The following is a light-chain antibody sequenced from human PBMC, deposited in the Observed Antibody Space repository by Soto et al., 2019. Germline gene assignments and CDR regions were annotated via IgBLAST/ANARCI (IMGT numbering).Light chain of an antibody. CDR3: QQRNNWPPGT. J-gene: IGKJ3*01. CDR1: QSVGSD. V-gene: IGKV3-11*01. CDR2: DAS. Sequence: EIVLTQSPATLSLSPGERATLSCRASQSVGSDLAWYQQKPGQAPRLLIYDASNRATGIPARFSGSGSGTHYTLAISSLEPEDFAVYYCQQRNNWPPGTFGPGTKVDIK.